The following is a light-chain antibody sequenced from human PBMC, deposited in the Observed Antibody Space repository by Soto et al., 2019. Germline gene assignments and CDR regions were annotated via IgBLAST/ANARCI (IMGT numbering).Light chain of an antibody. CDR3: SSYAGSNNQV. V-gene: IGLV2-8*01. J-gene: IGLJ1*01. CDR1: GSDVGGYNY. Sequence: QSALTQPPSASGSPGQSVTISCTGTGSDVGGYNYVSWYQQHPGRAPKLMIYEVSKRPSGVPDRFSGSKSGNTASLTVSGLQTEDEADYYCSSYAGSNNQVFGTGTKLTVL. CDR2: EVS.